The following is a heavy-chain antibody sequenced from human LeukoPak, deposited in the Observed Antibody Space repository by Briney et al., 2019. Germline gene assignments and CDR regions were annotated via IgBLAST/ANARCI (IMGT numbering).Heavy chain of an antibody. J-gene: IGHJ4*02. Sequence: GGSLRLSCAASGFTFSDYYMSWIRQAPGKGLEWVSYISSSGSTIYYADSVKGRFTISRDNAKNSLYLQMNSLRAEDTAVYYCAKSPPRDILTGYYFYFDYWGQGALVTVSS. D-gene: IGHD3-9*01. CDR3: AKSPPRDILTGYYFYFDY. CDR1: GFTFSDYY. V-gene: IGHV3-11*01. CDR2: ISSSGSTI.